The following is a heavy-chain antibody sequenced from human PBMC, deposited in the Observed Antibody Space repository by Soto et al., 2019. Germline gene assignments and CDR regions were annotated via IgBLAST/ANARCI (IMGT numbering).Heavy chain of an antibody. CDR3: AKNSGSGSRNFDF. V-gene: IGHV3-23*01. J-gene: IGHJ4*02. CDR2: ISGSGTST. Sequence: GGSLRLSCAASGLTFSSCAMTWVRQAPGKGLEWVSVISGSGTSTDYADSVKGRFTISRDNSKNTLYLQMNSLRAEDTAVYYCAKNSGSGSRNFDFWGQGTLVTVSS. CDR1: GLTFSSCA. D-gene: IGHD3-10*01.